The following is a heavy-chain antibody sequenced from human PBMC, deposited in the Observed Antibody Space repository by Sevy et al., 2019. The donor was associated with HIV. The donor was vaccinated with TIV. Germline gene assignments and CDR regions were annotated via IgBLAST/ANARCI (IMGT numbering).Heavy chain of an antibody. J-gene: IGHJ4*02. CDR2: FSSGSSYI. V-gene: IGHV3-21*01. CDR3: ARGDYYGSLYYFDY. D-gene: IGHD3-10*01. CDR1: GFTFSNYF. Sequence: GGSLRLSCAASGFTFSNYFMNWVRQAPEKGLEWVSYFSSGSSYIFYADSLKGRFTISRDNAKNSLYLHMNSLRAEDTAVYYCARGDYYGSLYYFDYWGPGTLVTVS.